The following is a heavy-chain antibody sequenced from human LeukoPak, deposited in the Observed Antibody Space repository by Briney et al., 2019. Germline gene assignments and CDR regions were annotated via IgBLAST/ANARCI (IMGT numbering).Heavy chain of an antibody. CDR2: INPNSGGT. CDR1: GYTFTGYH. D-gene: IGHD5-18*01. Sequence: ASVKVSCKASGYTFTGYHMHWVRQAPGQGLEWMGWINPNSGGTNYAQKFQGRVTMTRDTSISTAYMELSRLRSDDTAVYYCARSIYSYGFSAYWGQGTLVTVSS. V-gene: IGHV1-2*02. CDR3: ARSIYSYGFSAY. J-gene: IGHJ4*02.